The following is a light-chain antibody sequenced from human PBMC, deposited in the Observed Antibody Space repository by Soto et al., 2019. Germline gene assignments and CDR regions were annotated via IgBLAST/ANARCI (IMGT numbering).Light chain of an antibody. CDR2: GAS. CDR1: QGISNY. J-gene: IGKJ2*01. Sequence: DIQMTQSPSSLSASVGDRVTITCQASQGISNYLNWYQQKPGKAPKLLIYGASNLETGVPSRFSGSGSGTDFTFTISSLQPEDTATYFCQQHYGLPYTFGQGTKLEI. V-gene: IGKV1-33*01. CDR3: QQHYGLPYT.